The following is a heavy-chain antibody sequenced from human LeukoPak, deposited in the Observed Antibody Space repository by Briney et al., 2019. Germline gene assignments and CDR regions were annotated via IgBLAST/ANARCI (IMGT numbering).Heavy chain of an antibody. CDR1: GYTFTGYY. CDR2: INPNSGGT. Sequence: GASVKVSCKASGYTFTGYYMHWARQAPGQGLEWMGWINPNSGGTNYAQKFQGRVIMTRDTSISTAYMELSRLRSDDTAVYYCARSRLGYCSSTSCYLFDPWGQGTLVTVSS. CDR3: ARSRLGYCSSTSCYLFDP. J-gene: IGHJ5*02. V-gene: IGHV1-2*02. D-gene: IGHD2-2*01.